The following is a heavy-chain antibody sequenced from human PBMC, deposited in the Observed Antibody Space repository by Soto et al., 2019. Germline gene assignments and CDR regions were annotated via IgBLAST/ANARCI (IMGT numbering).Heavy chain of an antibody. Sequence: QMQLVQSGPEVKKPGTSVKVSCKASGFTFTSSAMQWVRQARGQRLEWIGWIVVGSGNTNYAQKFQERVTITRDMSTSRXXKXLXXLRSEDTAVYYCAATPPMSRDGYNWTPYYYYGMDVWGQGTTVTVSS. V-gene: IGHV1-58*02. D-gene: IGHD5-12*01. CDR1: GFTFTSSA. CDR3: AATPPMSRDGYNWTPYYYYGMDV. CDR2: IVVGSGNT. J-gene: IGHJ6*02.